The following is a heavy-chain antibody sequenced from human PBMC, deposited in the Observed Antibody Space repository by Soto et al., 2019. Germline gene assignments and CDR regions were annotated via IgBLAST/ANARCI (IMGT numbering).Heavy chain of an antibody. CDR1: GYSFTDYF. J-gene: IGHJ2*01. CDR2: INPDNGGT. Sequence: QVQLVQSGAEVVKPGASVKVSCKASGYSFTDYFIHWVRQAPGQGLEWSGWINPDNGGTKYAQKFQGCVTMTRDTSISTVYREVNCLRSDDPVVFFCARPPSTWGYWYLDLWGRGTLVTVSS. CDR3: ARPPSTWGYWYLDL. D-gene: IGHD7-27*01. V-gene: IGHV1-2*04.